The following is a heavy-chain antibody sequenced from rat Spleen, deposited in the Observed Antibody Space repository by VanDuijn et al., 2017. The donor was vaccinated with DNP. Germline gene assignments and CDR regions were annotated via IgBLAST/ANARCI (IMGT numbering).Heavy chain of an antibody. D-gene: IGHD1-12*03. CDR2: IRYTGST. CDR3: ASYFYDGYFAMDA. J-gene: IGHJ4*01. CDR1: GYSITGTY. Sequence: EVQLQESGPGLVKPSQSLSLTCSVSGYSITGTYWGWIRKFPGNKMEWIGHIRYTGSTSYNPSLKSRVPISRDTSKNQFFLQLNSVTAEDTATYYCASYFYDGYFAMDAWGQGTSVTVSS. V-gene: IGHV3-1*01.